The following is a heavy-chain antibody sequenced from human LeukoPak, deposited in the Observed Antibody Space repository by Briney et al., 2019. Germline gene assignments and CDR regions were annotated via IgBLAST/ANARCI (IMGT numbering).Heavy chain of an antibody. Sequence: GSLRLSCAASGFTFSSYAMSWVRQAPGKGLEWIGEINHSGSTNYNPSLKSRVTISVDTSKNQFSLKLSSVTAADTAVYYCARFPYCSSTSCPPQYWGQGTLVTVSS. CDR1: GFTFSSYA. D-gene: IGHD2-2*01. CDR3: ARFPYCSSTSCPPQY. CDR2: INHSGST. J-gene: IGHJ4*02. V-gene: IGHV4-34*01.